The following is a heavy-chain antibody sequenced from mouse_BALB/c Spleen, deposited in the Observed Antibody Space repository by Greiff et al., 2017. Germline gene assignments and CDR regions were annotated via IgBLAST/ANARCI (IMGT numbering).Heavy chain of an antibody. CDR2: ISSGGGNT. CDR1: GFTFSSYT. J-gene: IGHJ4*01. Sequence: LVESGGGLVKPGGSLKLSCAASGFTFSSYTMSWVRQTPEKRLEWVATISSGGGNTYYPDSVKGRFTISRDNAKNNLYLQMSSLRSEDTALYYCARYNGNYVGAMDYWGQGTSVTVSS. V-gene: IGHV5-9*03. D-gene: IGHD2-1*01. CDR3: ARYNGNYVGAMDY.